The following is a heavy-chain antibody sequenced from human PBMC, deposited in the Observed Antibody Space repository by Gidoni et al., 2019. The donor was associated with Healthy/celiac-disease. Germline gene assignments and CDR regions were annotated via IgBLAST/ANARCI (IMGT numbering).Heavy chain of an antibody. J-gene: IGHJ4*02. D-gene: IGHD1-26*01. V-gene: IGHV1-18*01. Sequence: QLVQSGAEVQKPGASVKVSCKASGYTFTSYGISWVRQAPGQGLEWMGWISAYNGNTNYAQKLQGRVTMTKDTSTSTAYMELRSLRYDDTVVYYCAKTPGSSSHPGYWGQGTLVTVSS. CDR1: GYTFTSYG. CDR3: AKTPGSSSHPGY. CDR2: ISAYNGNT.